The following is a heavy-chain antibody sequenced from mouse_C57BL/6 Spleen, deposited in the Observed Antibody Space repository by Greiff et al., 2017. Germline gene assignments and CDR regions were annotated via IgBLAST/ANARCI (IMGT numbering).Heavy chain of an antibody. D-gene: IGHD4-1*02. J-gene: IGHJ3*01. CDR2: IDPSDIYT. V-gene: IGHV1-50*01. CDR1: GYTFTSSW. CDR3: ARSPTGTGAWFAD. Sequence: QFQLQQPGAELVKPGASVKLSCKASGYTFTSSWMPWVKLRPGQGLAWIGEIDPSDIYTNYNQKFKGKATLTVDTSSSTAYMRLSSLTSEDSAVYYCARSPTGTGAWFADWGQGTLVTVSA.